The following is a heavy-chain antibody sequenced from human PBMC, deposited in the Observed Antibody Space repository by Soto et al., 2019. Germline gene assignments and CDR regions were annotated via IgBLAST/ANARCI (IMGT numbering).Heavy chain of an antibody. V-gene: IGHV4-38-2*01. D-gene: IGHD3-10*01. CDR3: ARIYASVEMATSPEIDY. J-gene: IGHJ4*02. CDR2: IYHSGST. CDR1: GYSISSGYY. Sequence: SSETLSLTCAVSGYSISSGYYWGWIRQPPGKGLEWIGSIYHSGSTYYNPSLKSRVTISVDTSKNQFSLKLSSVTAADTAVYYCARIYASVEMATSPEIDYWGQGTLVTVSS.